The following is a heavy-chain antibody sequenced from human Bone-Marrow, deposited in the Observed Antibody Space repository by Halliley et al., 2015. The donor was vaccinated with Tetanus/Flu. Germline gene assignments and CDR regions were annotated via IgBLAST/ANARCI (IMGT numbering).Heavy chain of an antibody. CDR3: AKDPPAAGWPDYFDY. J-gene: IGHJ4*02. D-gene: IGHD6-19*01. V-gene: IGHV3-23*01. CDR2: ISGWDGTT. Sequence: VSAISGWDGTTYHADSVKGRFTISRDNSKNTLYLQMNSLRAEDTALYYCAKDPPAAGWPDYFDYWGQGTLVTVSS.